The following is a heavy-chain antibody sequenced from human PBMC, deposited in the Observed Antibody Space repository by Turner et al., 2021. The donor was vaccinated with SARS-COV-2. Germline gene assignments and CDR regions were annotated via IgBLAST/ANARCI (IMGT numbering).Heavy chain of an antibody. Sequence: QVQLMQSGAEVKKPGASVKVSCKASGYTFTGHYIHWVRQALGQGLEWMGWINPHSGGTEYEQKFQGRVTMTRDTAISTAYMELSGLKSDDTAVYYCARCFLEWFVSPFDPWGQGTLVTVSS. V-gene: IGHV1-2*02. D-gene: IGHD3-3*01. J-gene: IGHJ5*02. CDR3: ARCFLEWFVSPFDP. CDR2: INPHSGGT. CDR1: GYTFTGHY.